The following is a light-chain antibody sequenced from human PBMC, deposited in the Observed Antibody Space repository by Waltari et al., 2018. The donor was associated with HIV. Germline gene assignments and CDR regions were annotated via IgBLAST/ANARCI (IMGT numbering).Light chain of an antibody. CDR2: ANT. Sequence: QSVLTQPPSVSGAPGQRVSISCSGGRPHIGHGYDVHCYQQLPGRAPKVLIYANTNRPSGVPDRFSGSKSGYSASLVITGLQAEDDADYYCQSYDSSLSGWVFGGGTKLTVL. J-gene: IGLJ3*02. CDR3: QSYDSSLSGWV. V-gene: IGLV1-40*01. CDR1: RPHIGHGYD.